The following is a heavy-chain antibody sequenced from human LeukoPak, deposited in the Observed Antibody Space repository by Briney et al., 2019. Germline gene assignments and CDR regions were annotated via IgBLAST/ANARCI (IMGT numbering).Heavy chain of an antibody. CDR1: GGTFSSYA. D-gene: IGHD5-24*01. V-gene: IGHV1-69*01. CDR2: IIPIFGTA. J-gene: IGHJ3*02. Sequence: ASVKVSCKASGGTFSSYAISWVRQAPGQGLEWMGGIIPIFGTANYAQKFQGRVTITADESTSTAYMKLSSLRSEDTAVYYCARDTKYSRDGYNYAFDIWGQGTMVTVSS. CDR3: ARDTKYSRDGYNYAFDI.